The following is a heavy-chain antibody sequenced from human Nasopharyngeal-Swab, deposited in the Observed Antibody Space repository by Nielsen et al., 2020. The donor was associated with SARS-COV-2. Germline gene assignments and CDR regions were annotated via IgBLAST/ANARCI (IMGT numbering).Heavy chain of an antibody. CDR1: GGSISSGGYY. CDR3: ARGGLIFGVVNKPFDY. CDR2: IYYSGST. Sequence: SETLSLTCTVSGGSISSGGYYWSWIRQHPGKGLEWIGYIYYSGSTYYNPSPKSRVTISVDTSKNQFSLKLSSVTAADTAVYYCARGGLIFGVVNKPFDYWGQGTLVTVSS. V-gene: IGHV4-31*03. D-gene: IGHD3-3*01. J-gene: IGHJ4*02.